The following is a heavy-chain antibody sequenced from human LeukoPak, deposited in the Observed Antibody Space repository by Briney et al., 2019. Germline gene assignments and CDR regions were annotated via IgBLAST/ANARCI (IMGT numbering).Heavy chain of an antibody. CDR1: NGSINTYY. D-gene: IGHD2-15*01. V-gene: IGHV4-59*01. CDR3: ARDLSLPYCGTNCYSGFDY. Sequence: SETLSLTCTVSNGSINTYYWSWIRQFPGKGLEWIGYIYDTGATNRNPSLRSRVTTSIDTSKNQFSLELTSVTAADTAVYYCARDLSLPYCGTNCYSGFDYWGQGILVTVSS. J-gene: IGHJ4*02. CDR2: IYDTGAT.